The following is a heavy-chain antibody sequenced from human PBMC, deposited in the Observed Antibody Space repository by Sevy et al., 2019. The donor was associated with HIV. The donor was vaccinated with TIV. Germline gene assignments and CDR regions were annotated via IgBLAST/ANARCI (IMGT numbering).Heavy chain of an antibody. Sequence: GGSLRLSCVASGFTFSSYTMNWVRQAPGKGLEWVSSMSSSSSYIYYADSVKGRFTISRDNAKNSLYLQMNSLRDEDTAVYYCARGGCTSSSCYLFDYWGQGTLVTVSS. J-gene: IGHJ4*02. CDR1: GFTFSSYT. D-gene: IGHD2-2*01. CDR3: ARGGCTSSSCYLFDY. CDR2: MSSSSSYI. V-gene: IGHV3-21*01.